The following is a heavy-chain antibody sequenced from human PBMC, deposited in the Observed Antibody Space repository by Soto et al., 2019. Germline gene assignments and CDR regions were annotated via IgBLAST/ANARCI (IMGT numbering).Heavy chain of an antibody. V-gene: IGHV3-30-3*01. CDR3: ARDVGSGSYDSGDY. D-gene: IGHD1-26*01. Sequence: LRLSCAASGFTFSSYAMHWVRQAPGKGLEWVAVISYDGSNKYYADSVKGRFTISRDNSKNTLYLQMNSLRAEDTAVYYCARDVGSGSYDSGDYWGQGTLVTDSS. J-gene: IGHJ4*02. CDR2: ISYDGSNK. CDR1: GFTFSSYA.